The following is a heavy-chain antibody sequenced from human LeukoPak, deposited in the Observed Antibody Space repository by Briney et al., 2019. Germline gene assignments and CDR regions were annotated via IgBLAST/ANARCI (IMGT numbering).Heavy chain of an antibody. Sequence: SSVKVSCKASGGTFSSYAISWVRQAPGQGLEWMGRIIPILGIANYAQKFQGRVTITADKSTSTAYMELSSLRSEDTAVYYCARGEYDILTGSQYYFDYWGQGTLVTVSS. D-gene: IGHD3-9*01. V-gene: IGHV1-69*04. CDR3: ARGEYDILTGSQYYFDY. CDR1: GGTFSSYA. J-gene: IGHJ4*02. CDR2: IIPILGIA.